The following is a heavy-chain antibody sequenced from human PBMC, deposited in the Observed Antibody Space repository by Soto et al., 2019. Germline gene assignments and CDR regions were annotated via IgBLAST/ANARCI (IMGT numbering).Heavy chain of an antibody. Sequence: QVTLKESGPVLVKPTETLTPTCTVSGFSLSNARMGVSWIRQPPGKALEWLAHIFSNDEKSYSTSLKSRLTISKDTSKSQVVLTMTNMDPVDTATYYCARIQGYCLSTSCYAGDHWGQGTLVTVSS. CDR3: ARIQGYCLSTSCYAGDH. V-gene: IGHV2-26*01. CDR2: IFSNDEK. CDR1: GFSLSNARMG. J-gene: IGHJ4*02. D-gene: IGHD2-2*01.